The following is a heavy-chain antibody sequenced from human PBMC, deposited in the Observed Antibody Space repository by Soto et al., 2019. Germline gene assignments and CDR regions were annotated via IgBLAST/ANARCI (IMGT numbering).Heavy chain of an antibody. CDR2: ISVSGGST. J-gene: IGHJ4*02. CDR3: AKDAYSITRNKPLDY. V-gene: IGHV3-23*01. D-gene: IGHD2-2*01. Sequence: HPGGSLRLSCAASRFTFSSYAMCWVRQAPGKGLEWVSSISVSGGSTYYADSVKGRFTIATDKYKNTLYLQTNSLRAEDTAVYYCAKDAYSITRNKPLDYWGQGTLVTVSS. CDR1: RFTFSSYA.